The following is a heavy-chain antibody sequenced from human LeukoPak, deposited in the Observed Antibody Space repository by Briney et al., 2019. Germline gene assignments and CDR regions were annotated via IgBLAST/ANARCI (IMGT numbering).Heavy chain of an antibody. CDR1: GGSISSGSYY. V-gene: IGHV4-61*02. CDR3: ARSPTKISPNDY. CDR2: IYTSGST. D-gene: IGHD1-1*01. J-gene: IGHJ4*02. Sequence: SETLSLTCTVSGGSISSGSYYWSWIRQPAGKGLEWIGRIYTSGSTNYNPSPNSRFTISVDTSKNQFSLKLSSVTAADTAVYYCARSPTKISPNDYWGQGTLVTVSS.